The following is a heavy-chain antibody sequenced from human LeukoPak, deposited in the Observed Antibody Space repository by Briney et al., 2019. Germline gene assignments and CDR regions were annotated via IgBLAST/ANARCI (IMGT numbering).Heavy chain of an antibody. CDR1: GITLSNYG. V-gene: IGHV3-23*01. CDR2: ISDRGSRT. J-gene: IGHJ4*02. CDR3: ARRGVVIRVILVGFHKEAYYFDS. Sequence: GGSLRLSCAVSGITLSNYGMSWVRQAPGKGLEWVAGISDRGSRTNYADSVKGRFTISTDHPKNTLYLQMNSLRAEDTAVYFCARRGVVIRVILVGFHKEAYYFDSWGQGALVTVSS. D-gene: IGHD3-22*01.